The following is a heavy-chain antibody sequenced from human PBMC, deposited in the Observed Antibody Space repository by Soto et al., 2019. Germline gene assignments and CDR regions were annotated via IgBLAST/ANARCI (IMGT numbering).Heavy chain of an antibody. D-gene: IGHD7-27*01. CDR1: GGSITSDYSC. J-gene: IGHJ4*02. CDR2: IFDSGTA. V-gene: IGHV4-30-4*01. CDR3: ARGPSGDKVHY. Sequence: SETLSLTCTVSGGSITSDYSCWSWIRQPPGEGLEWIGHIFDSGTAYTNPSLRSQVAISLDTSKNHFSLTLSSVTAADTAVYYCARGPSGDKVHYWGQGALVTVSS.